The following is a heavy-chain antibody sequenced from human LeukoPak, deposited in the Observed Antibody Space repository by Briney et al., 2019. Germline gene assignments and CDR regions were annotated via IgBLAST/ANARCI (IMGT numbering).Heavy chain of an antibody. CDR1: GFTFSDYY. Sequence: PGGSLRLSCAASGFTFSDYYMSWIRPAPGKGLEWVSYISSSGSTIYYADSVKGRFTISRDNAKNSLYLQMNSLRAEDTAVYYCARSYCSGGSCALRHWGQGTLVTVSS. J-gene: IGHJ4*02. CDR3: ARSYCSGGSCALRH. V-gene: IGHV3-11*04. D-gene: IGHD2-15*01. CDR2: ISSSGSTI.